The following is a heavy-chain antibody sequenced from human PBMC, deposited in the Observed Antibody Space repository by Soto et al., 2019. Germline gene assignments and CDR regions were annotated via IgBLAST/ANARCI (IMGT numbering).Heavy chain of an antibody. CDR1: GFNFTSYW. CDR2: IKEDGSEK. Sequence: GSLRLSCAASGFNFTSYWMNWVRQAPGKGLEWVANIKEDGSEKSFEDSVKGRFTISRDNAKNSLYLQMNSLRAEDTAVYYCARDLGRTAAGYYYYYAMDVWGQGTTVTVSS. CDR3: ARDLGRTAAGYYYYYAMDV. D-gene: IGHD2-2*01. J-gene: IGHJ6*02. V-gene: IGHV3-7*01.